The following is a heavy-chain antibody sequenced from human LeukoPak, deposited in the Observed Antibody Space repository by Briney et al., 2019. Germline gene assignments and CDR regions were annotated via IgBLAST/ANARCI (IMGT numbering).Heavy chain of an antibody. V-gene: IGHV4-34*01. Sequence: PSETLSLTCAVYGGSFSGYYWSWIRQPPGKGLEWIGEINHSGSTNYNPSLKSRVTLSLDTSKNQFSLTLTSVTAADTAVYYCARGAGWWDYWGQGTLVTVSS. D-gene: IGHD2-15*01. J-gene: IGHJ4*02. CDR2: INHSGST. CDR3: ARGAGWWDY. CDR1: GGSFSGYY.